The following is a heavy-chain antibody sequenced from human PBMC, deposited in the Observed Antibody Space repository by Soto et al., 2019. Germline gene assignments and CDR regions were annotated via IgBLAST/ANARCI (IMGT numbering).Heavy chain of an antibody. Sequence: QVQLVESGGGVVQPGRSLTLSCAASGFSLNSYAMHWVRQAPGKGLEWVAVISYVGSNKIYGDSVKGRFTISRDNSKNTVSLQMDRLRTEDTAVYYCEIVCSIHTCYRQSGMGVWGEGTTVTGS. J-gene: IGHJ6*02. CDR1: GFSLNSYA. V-gene: IGHV3-30-3*01. CDR3: EIVCSIHTCYRQSGMGV. CDR2: ISYVGSNK. D-gene: IGHD2-2*02.